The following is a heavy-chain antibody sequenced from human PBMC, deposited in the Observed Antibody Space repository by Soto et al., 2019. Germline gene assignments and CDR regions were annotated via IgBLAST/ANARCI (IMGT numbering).Heavy chain of an antibody. CDR3: AKDPYGELRGFDP. Sequence: GGSLRLSCAASGFTFSSYAMRWVRQAPGKGLEWVSAISGSGGSTYYADSVKGRFTTSRDNSKNTLYLQMNSLRAEDTAVYYCAKDPYGELRGFDPWGQGTLVTVSS. CDR2: ISGSGGST. J-gene: IGHJ5*02. V-gene: IGHV3-23*01. D-gene: IGHD1-7*01. CDR1: GFTFSSYA.